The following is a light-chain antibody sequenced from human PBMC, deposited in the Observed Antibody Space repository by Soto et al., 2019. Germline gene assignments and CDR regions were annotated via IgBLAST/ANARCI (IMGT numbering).Light chain of an antibody. J-gene: IGKJ1*01. Sequence: DIQMTQSPSTLSASVGDRVTITCRASQSISSWLAWYQQKPGKAPKLLIYDASSLESGVPSRFSGSGSGSEFTLTISSLQPDDLATYYCQQYNSYSWTFGQGTKV. CDR1: QSISSW. CDR3: QQYNSYSWT. CDR2: DAS. V-gene: IGKV1-5*01.